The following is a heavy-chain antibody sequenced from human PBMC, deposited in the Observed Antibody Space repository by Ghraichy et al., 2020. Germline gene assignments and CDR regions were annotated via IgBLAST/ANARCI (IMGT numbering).Heavy chain of an antibody. CDR1: GFTFGDYA. J-gene: IGHJ4*02. V-gene: IGHV3-49*03. CDR2: IRSKAYGGTT. Sequence: GGSLRLSCTASGFTFGDYAMSWFRQAPGKGLEWVGFIRSKAYGGTTEYAASVKGRFTISRDDSKSIAYLQMNSLKTEDTAVYYCTIPPPSYSSGWYGDFDYWGQGTLVTVSS. D-gene: IGHD6-19*01. CDR3: TIPPPSYSSGWYGDFDY.